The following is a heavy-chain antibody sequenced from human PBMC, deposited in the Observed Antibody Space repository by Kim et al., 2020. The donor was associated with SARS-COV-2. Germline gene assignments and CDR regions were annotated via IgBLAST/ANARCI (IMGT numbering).Heavy chain of an antibody. Sequence: SETLSLTCAVYGGSFSGYYWSWIRQPPGKGLEWIGEINHSGSTNYNPSLKSRVTISVDTSKNQFSLKLSSVTAADTAVYYCARGARRYYYGMDVWGQGTTVTVSS. CDR3: ARGARRYYYGMDV. CDR2: INHSGST. D-gene: IGHD6-6*01. V-gene: IGHV4-34*01. CDR1: GGSFSGYY. J-gene: IGHJ6*02.